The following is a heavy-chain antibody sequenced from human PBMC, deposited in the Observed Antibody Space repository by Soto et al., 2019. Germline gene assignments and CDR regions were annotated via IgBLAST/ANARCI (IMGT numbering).Heavy chain of an antibody. CDR3: AKTPYCSGGSCYDP. Sequence: QVQLVASGGGVVQPGRSLRLSCAASGFTFSSYGMHWVRQAPGKGLEWVAVISYDGSNKYYADSVKGRFTISRDNSKNTLYLQMNSLRAEDTAVYYCAKTPYCSGGSCYDPWGQGTLVTVSS. CDR2: ISYDGSNK. CDR1: GFTFSSYG. D-gene: IGHD2-15*01. V-gene: IGHV3-30*18. J-gene: IGHJ5*02.